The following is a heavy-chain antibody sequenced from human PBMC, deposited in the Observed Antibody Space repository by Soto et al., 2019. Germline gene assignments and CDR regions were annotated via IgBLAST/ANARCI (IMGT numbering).Heavy chain of an antibody. J-gene: IGHJ4*02. CDR1: GFTFSSYG. Sequence: EVQLLESGGGLVQPGGPLGLSCEPSGFTFSSYGMTWVRQAPGKGAEWFSAVSPSGDSTEYTDSVKGRFTISRDNSKNRLYLHMNSLRAEDTAIYYCAKGDYNPFDYWGQGILVTVSS. CDR3: AKGDYNPFDY. CDR2: VSPSGDST. V-gene: IGHV3-23*01. D-gene: IGHD4-17*01.